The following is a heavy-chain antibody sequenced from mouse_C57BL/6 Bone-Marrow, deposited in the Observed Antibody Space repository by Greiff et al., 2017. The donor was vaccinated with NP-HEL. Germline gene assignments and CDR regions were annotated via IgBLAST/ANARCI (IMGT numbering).Heavy chain of an antibody. CDR2: IDPNSGGT. Sequence: QVQLQQPGAELVKPGASVKLSCKASGYTFTSYWMHWVKQRPGRGLGWIGRIDPNSGGTKYNEKFKSKATLTVDKPSSTAYMQLSSLTSEDSAVYYCARAYYSNYRSDAMDYWGQGTSVTVSS. CDR1: GYTFTSYW. J-gene: IGHJ4*01. V-gene: IGHV1-72*01. D-gene: IGHD2-5*01. CDR3: ARAYYSNYRSDAMDY.